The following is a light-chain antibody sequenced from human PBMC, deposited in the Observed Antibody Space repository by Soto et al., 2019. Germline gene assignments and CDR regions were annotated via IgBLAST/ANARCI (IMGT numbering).Light chain of an antibody. CDR1: QSSSNF. CDR3: QQYDSLPIT. V-gene: IGKV1-33*01. J-gene: IGKJ5*01. Sequence: DIQMTQSPSSLSASVGDRVTITCRASQSSSNFLNWFQQKPGKAPKVLIYDASRLETGVQSRFSGSGSGTHFSLAISSLQPEDIATYYCQQYDSLPITFGQGTRLEIK. CDR2: DAS.